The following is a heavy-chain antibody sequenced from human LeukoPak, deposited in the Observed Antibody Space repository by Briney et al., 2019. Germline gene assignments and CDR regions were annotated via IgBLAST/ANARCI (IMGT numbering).Heavy chain of an antibody. V-gene: IGHV1-69*06. Sequence: AASVKVSCKASGGTFSSYAISWVRQAPGQGLEWMGGIIPIFGTANYAQKFQGRVTITADKSTSTAYMELSSLRSEDTAVYYCARHEGSSGWYQDFDYWGQGTLVTVSS. CDR3: ARHEGSSGWYQDFDY. CDR1: GGTFSSYA. D-gene: IGHD6-19*01. J-gene: IGHJ4*02. CDR2: IIPIFGTA.